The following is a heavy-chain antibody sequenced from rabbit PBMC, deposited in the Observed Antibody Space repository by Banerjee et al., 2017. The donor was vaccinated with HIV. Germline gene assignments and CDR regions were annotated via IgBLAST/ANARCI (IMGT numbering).Heavy chain of an antibody. V-gene: IGHV1S45*01. CDR1: GFSFSSSYW. J-gene: IGHJ4*01. CDR3: ASSYDDYHTPFNL. Sequence: QEQLVESGGDLVKPEGSLTLTCTASGFSFSSSYWICWVRQAPGKGLEWIACIYAGSSGSTYYASWAKGRFTISKTSSTTVTLQMTSLTAADTATYFCASSYDDYHTPFNLWGPGTLVTVS. D-gene: IGHD2-1*01. CDR2: IYAGSSGST.